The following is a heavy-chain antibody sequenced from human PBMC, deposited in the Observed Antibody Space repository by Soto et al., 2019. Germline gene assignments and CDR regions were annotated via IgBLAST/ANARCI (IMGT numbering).Heavy chain of an antibody. J-gene: IGHJ6*04. Sequence: EAQLVQSGGGLVQPGGSLRLSCAASGFSFSSYDLFWVRQAPGKGLEYVSAVSRNGINTYYANSVKGRFTISRDNSKNIMYLQTGTLRAEDMAVYYCAITYYDFDVWGKGTTVIVSS. CDR2: VSRNGINT. CDR1: GFSFSSYD. D-gene: IGHD3-3*01. CDR3: AITYYDFDV. V-gene: IGHV3-64*01.